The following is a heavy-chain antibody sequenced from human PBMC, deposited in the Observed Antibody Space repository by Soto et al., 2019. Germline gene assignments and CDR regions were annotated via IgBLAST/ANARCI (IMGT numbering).Heavy chain of an antibody. CDR1: GGTFNIYT. CDR3: ALGSWSGETFDI. V-gene: IGHV1-69*02. J-gene: IGHJ3*02. D-gene: IGHD6-13*01. CDR2: ILPLLTIT. Sequence: QVQRVQYETEVKKPGSSVKVSCKASGGTFNIYTIIWVRQAPGQGLEWMGRILPLLTITNYAQIFQGRVTITADTSTTTAYMELNSLTSEDTAVYYCALGSWSGETFDIWGQGTLVTVSS.